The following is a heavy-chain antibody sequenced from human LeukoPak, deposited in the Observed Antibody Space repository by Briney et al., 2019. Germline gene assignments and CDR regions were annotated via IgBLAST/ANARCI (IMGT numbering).Heavy chain of an antibody. V-gene: IGHV4-59*08. D-gene: IGHD2-21*02. CDR2: IYYSGTT. J-gene: IGHJ3*01. CDR1: GASISSSY. Sequence: SETLSLTCTVSGASISSSYWGWIRRPPGKGLEWIGYIYYSGTTNYNPSLKSRVTILLDTSKNHFSLNLRSVTAADTAVYYCARRQPCGGDYYNDAFDVWGQGTMVTVSS. CDR3: ARRQPCGGDYYNDAFDV.